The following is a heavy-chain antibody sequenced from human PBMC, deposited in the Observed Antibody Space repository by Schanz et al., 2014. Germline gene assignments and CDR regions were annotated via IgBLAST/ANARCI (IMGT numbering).Heavy chain of an antibody. V-gene: IGHV3-72*01. Sequence: DVQLVDSGGGLVQPGGSLRLSCAASGFTVSNSYIHWVRQAPGKGLEWVGHSRNKGHSYTSEYAASVKGRFTISRDESESSLYLQMDSLKTEDTAVYYCARRNFYDKSAAFDYWGQGTLVTVSA. CDR3: ARRNFYDKSAAFDY. CDR1: GFTVSNSY. D-gene: IGHD3-9*01. CDR2: SRNKGHSYTS. J-gene: IGHJ4*02.